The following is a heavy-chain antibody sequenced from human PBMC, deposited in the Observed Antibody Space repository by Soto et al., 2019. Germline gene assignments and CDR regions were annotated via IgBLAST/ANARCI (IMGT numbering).Heavy chain of an antibody. J-gene: IGHJ4*02. Sequence: EVQLLESGGGLVQPGGSLRLSCAASGFTFSSYAMSWVRQAPGKGLEWVSAISGSGGSTYYADSVKGRFTISRDNSKNPLYLKMNSLRAEDTAVYYCAKPWYRFTTRSTFLDYGGQGTLVTVSS. CDR3: AKPWYRFTTRSTFLDY. V-gene: IGHV3-23*01. D-gene: IGHD6-13*01. CDR2: ISGSGGST. CDR1: GFTFSSYA.